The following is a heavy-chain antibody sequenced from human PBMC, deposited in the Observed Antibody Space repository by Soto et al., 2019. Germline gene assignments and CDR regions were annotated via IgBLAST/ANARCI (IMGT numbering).Heavy chain of an antibody. Sequence: QVQLQESGPGLVKPSQTLSLTCTVSGGSISSGGYYWSWIRQHPGKGLEWIGYIYYSGSTYYNPSFRRRFTVSVDTSKNQFCLKLSSVAAADPSVYYCARGPPCDPWGQATRVTVSS. V-gene: IGHV4-31*03. CDR1: GGSISSGGYY. CDR2: IYYSGST. CDR3: ARGPPCDP. J-gene: IGHJ5*02.